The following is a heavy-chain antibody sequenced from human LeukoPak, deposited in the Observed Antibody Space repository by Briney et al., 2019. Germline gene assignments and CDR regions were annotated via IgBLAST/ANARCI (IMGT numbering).Heavy chain of an antibody. CDR1: GFTFNSYA. V-gene: IGHV3-23*01. CDR3: AKDRSGIAVASDAFDI. D-gene: IGHD6-19*01. J-gene: IGHJ3*02. Sequence: GGSLRLSCAASGFTFNSYAMNWVRQAPGKGLEWVSTISSSGNNTYYTDSVKGRFTISRDNSKNTLYLQMNSLRAEDTAVYYCAKDRSGIAVASDAFDIWGQGTMVTVSS. CDR2: ISSSGNNT.